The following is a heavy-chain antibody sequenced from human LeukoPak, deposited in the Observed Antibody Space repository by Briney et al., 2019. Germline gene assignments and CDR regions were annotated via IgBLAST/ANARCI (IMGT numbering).Heavy chain of an antibody. CDR2: ISYDGSKK. CDR1: GFTFSSYA. CDR3: ARDRWMAGATWVSSYAFDI. Sequence: GGSLRLSCAASGFTFSSYAMHWVRQAPGKGLEWVAVISYDGSKKYYADSVKGRFTISRDNSKNTLYLQMNSLRAEDTAVYYCARDRWMAGATWVSSYAFDIWGQGTMVTVSS. J-gene: IGHJ3*02. D-gene: IGHD1-26*01. V-gene: IGHV3-30-3*01.